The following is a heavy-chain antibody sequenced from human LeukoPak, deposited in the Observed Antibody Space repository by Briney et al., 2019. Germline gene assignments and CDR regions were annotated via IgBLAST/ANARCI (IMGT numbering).Heavy chain of an antibody. CDR2: IDAGGGNT. V-gene: IGHV3-23*01. CDR3: AKVIGIVDPFDY. J-gene: IGHJ4*02. Sequence: GRTLTLSCAPSDFPFSPYTMRCVRQAPGKGLHPVSAIDAGGGNTYYADSVKGRFTISRDNSKNTVYLQMNSLRAEDTAVYYCAKVIGIVDPFDYWGQGILVTVSS. CDR1: DFPFSPYT. D-gene: IGHD1-26*01.